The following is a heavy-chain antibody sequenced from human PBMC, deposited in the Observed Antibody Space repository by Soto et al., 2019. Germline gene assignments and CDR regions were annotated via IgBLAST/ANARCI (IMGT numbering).Heavy chain of an antibody. CDR1: GFTFSCYA. J-gene: IGHJ6*02. CDR2: ISYDGSNK. D-gene: IGHD1-7*01. V-gene: IGHV3-30-3*01. CDR3: ARGQGGTTLYYPGMDV. Sequence: QVQLVESGGGVVQPGRSLRLSCAASGFTFSCYAMHWVRQAPGKGLEWVALISYDGSNKYYADSVKGRFTISRDNSKNTLYLQMNSLRPEDTAVYHCARGQGGTTLYYPGMDVWGQGTTVTVSS.